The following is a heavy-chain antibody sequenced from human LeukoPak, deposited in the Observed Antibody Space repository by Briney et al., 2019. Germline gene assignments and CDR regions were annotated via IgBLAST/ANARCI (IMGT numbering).Heavy chain of an antibody. CDR1: GYTFTSYD. J-gene: IGHJ6*02. CDR3: ARAQRYCSSTSCYGSYYYGMDV. V-gene: IGHV1-8*01. CDR2: MNPNSGNT. D-gene: IGHD2-2*01. Sequence: ASVKVSCKASGYTFTSYDINWVRQATGQGLEWMGWMNPNSGNTGYAQKFQGRVTMTRNTSISTAYMEPSSLRSEDTAVYYCARAQRYCSSTSCYGSYYYGMDVWGQGTTVTVSS.